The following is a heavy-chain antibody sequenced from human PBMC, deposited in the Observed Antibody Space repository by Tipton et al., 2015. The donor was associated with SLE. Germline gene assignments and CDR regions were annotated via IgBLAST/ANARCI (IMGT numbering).Heavy chain of an antibody. Sequence: QSGAEVKKPGESLKISCKGSGYSFTSYWIGWVRQMPGKGLEWMGIIYPGDSDTRYSPSFQGQVTISAEKSISTAYLQWSSLQASDTAMYYCARGGAAAGTAEFMDGWGKGTTVTVSS. V-gene: IGHV5-51*01. D-gene: IGHD6-13*01. CDR1: GYSFTSYW. CDR3: ARGGAAAGTAEFMDG. J-gene: IGHJ6*03. CDR2: IYPGDSDT.